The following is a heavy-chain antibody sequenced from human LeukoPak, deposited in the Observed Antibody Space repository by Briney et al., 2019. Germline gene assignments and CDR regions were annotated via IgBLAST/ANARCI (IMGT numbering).Heavy chain of an antibody. D-gene: IGHD6-19*01. J-gene: IGHJ4*02. CDR2: ISGSGGST. Sequence: PGGSLRLSCAASGFTFSSYAMSWVRQAPGKGLEWVSAISGSGGSTYYADSVKGRFTISRDNSKNTLYLQMNSLRAEDTAVYHCAKVRGLAVAGNNRRNYFDYWGQGTLVTVSS. V-gene: IGHV3-23*01. CDR1: GFTFSSYA. CDR3: AKVRGLAVAGNNRRNYFDY.